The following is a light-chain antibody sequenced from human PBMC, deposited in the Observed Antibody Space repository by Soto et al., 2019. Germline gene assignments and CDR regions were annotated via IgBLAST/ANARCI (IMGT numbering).Light chain of an antibody. J-gene: IGKJ5*01. CDR1: QTISNL. Sequence: DVQMTQSPSTLSASVGDRVTITCRVSQTISNLLAWYQQKPGRAPTLLIYKASTLESGVPSRFSGSGSGTEFTLTISSLQADDLATYYCQQYNTYPLTFGQGTRLEMK. V-gene: IGKV1-5*03. CDR2: KAS. CDR3: QQYNTYPLT.